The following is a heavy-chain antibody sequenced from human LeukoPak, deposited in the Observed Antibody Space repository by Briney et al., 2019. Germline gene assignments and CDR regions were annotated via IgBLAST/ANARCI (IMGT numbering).Heavy chain of an antibody. V-gene: IGHV3-7*01. CDR3: AREGYGTGWYRDC. CDR2: IKQGGSER. CDR1: GFTFSSYW. J-gene: IGHJ4*02. D-gene: IGHD6-19*01. Sequence: GGSLRLSCAASGFTFSSYWMSWVRQAPGKGLEWVANIKQGGSERYYVDSVKGRFTISRDNAKNSLYLQMNSLRAEDTAVYYCAREGYGTGWYRDCWGQGTLVTVSS.